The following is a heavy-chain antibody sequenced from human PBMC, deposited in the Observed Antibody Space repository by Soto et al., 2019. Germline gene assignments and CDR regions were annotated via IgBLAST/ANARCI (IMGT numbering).Heavy chain of an antibody. D-gene: IGHD3-10*01. Sequence: SLRLSCTASGFPFSDYAIAWVRQAPGEGLEWVSTISGGSSVTYYGDSVKGRFTISRDNAKKTLFLQLNRLKAEDTATYYCAKLLSKYYYYPFDFWGQGTQVTVSS. CDR3: AKLLSKYYYYPFDF. J-gene: IGHJ4*02. CDR2: ISGGSSVT. V-gene: IGHV3-23*01. CDR1: GFPFSDYA.